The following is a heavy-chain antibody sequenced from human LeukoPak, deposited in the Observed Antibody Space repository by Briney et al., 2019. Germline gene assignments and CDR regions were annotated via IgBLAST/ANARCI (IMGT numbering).Heavy chain of an antibody. D-gene: IGHD6-13*01. V-gene: IGHV1-8*03. J-gene: IGHJ4*02. CDR2: MNPNSGNT. Sequence: GASVKVSCKASGYTFTSYDINWVRQATGQGLEWMGWMNPNSGNTGYAQKFQGRVTITRNTSISTAYMELSSLRSEDTAVYCCARGIAAAGYKYWGQGTLVTASS. CDR1: GYTFTSYD. CDR3: ARGIAAAGYKY.